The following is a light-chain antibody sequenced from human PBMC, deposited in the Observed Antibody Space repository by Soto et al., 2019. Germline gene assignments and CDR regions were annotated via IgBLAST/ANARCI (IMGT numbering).Light chain of an antibody. V-gene: IGKV3-15*01. CDR1: QSVSSK. J-gene: IGKJ1*01. Sequence: EIVLTQSPATLSASPGERVTLSCRASQSVSSKLALYQQRPGQAPRLLVCSASSRATGIPARFNGSGSGTEFTLTISSLQSEDFAVYYCHQYNHWLTWTFGQGTKVDI. CDR2: SAS. CDR3: HQYNHWLTWT.